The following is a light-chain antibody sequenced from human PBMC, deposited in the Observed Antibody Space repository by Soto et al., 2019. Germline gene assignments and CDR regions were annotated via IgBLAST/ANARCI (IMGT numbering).Light chain of an antibody. Sequence: QSALTRPPSASGSPGQSVTISCTGTTSDVGKYNYVSWYQQHPGKAPKVMIYEVTNRPSGVPDRFSGSKSGNTASLTVSGLQTEDEADYYCSSYAGNNNLVFGGGTKLTVL. CDR1: TSDVGKYNY. CDR3: SSYAGNNNLV. V-gene: IGLV2-8*01. J-gene: IGLJ3*02. CDR2: EVT.